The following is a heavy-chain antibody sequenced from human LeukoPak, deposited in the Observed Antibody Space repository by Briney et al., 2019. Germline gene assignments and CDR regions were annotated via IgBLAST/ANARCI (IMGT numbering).Heavy chain of an antibody. V-gene: IGHV5-51*01. CDR3: ARPSDSSSWYSPFDY. J-gene: IGHJ4*02. Sequence: HGESLKISCKGSGYSFTSYWIGWVRQMPGKGLEWMGIIYPGDSDTRYSPSFQGQVTISADKSISTAYLQWSSLKASDTAMYYCARPSDSSSWYSPFDYWGQGTLVTVSS. D-gene: IGHD6-13*01. CDR1: GYSFTSYW. CDR2: IYPGDSDT.